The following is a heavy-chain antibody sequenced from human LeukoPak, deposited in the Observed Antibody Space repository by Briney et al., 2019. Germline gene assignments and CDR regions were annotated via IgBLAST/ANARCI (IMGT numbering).Heavy chain of an antibody. V-gene: IGHV1-24*01. J-gene: IGHJ4*02. Sequence: ASVTVSCKVSGYTLTELSMHWVRQAPGKGLEWMGGFDPEDGETIYAQKFQGRVTVTEDTSTDTAYMELSSLRSEDTAVYYCATVRAYDYDSSGYYDYWGQGTLVTVSS. CDR2: FDPEDGET. CDR1: GYTLTELS. CDR3: ATVRAYDYDSSGYYDY. D-gene: IGHD3-22*01.